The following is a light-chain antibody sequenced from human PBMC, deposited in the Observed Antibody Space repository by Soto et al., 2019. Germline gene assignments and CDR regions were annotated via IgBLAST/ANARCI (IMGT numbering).Light chain of an antibody. CDR1: QSVGSW. V-gene: IGKV3-11*01. CDR2: DVS. Sequence: EIVLTQSPATLSLSPGERATLSCRASQSVGSWLAWYQQKPGQPPRLLIYDVSNRATGIPARFSGSGSGTDFTLPISSLDPEDFAVYYCQQRHWPWTFGQGTPVEVK. J-gene: IGKJ1*01. CDR3: QQRHWPWT.